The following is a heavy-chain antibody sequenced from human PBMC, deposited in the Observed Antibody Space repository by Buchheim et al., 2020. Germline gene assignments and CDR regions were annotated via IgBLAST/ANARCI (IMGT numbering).Heavy chain of an antibody. CDR1: GFTFSSYG. J-gene: IGHJ6*02. CDR2: ISYDGSNK. Sequence: QVQLVESGGGVVQPGRSLRLSCAASGFTFSSYGMHWVRQAPGKGLEWVAVISYDGSNKYYADSVKGRFTISRENSKNTLYLQMNSLRAEDTAVYYCAKDLPSSGYSSSGMDVWGQGTT. D-gene: IGHD3-22*01. V-gene: IGHV3-30*18. CDR3: AKDLPSSGYSSSGMDV.